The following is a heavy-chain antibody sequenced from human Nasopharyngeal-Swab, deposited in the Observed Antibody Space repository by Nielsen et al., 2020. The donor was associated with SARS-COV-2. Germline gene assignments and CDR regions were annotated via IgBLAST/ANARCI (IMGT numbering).Heavy chain of an antibody. V-gene: IGHV3-66*01. CDR1: GFTFSSSW. J-gene: IGHJ6*03. D-gene: IGHD2-8*01. Sequence: GESLKISCAASGFTFSSSWMHWVRQVPGKGLEWVSVIYSGGSTYYADSVKGRFTISRDNSKNTLYLQMNSLRAEDTAVYYCARVTGCTNGVCYLSPYYYYYMDVWGKGTTVTVSS. CDR2: IYSGGST. CDR3: ARVTGCTNGVCYLSPYYYYYMDV.